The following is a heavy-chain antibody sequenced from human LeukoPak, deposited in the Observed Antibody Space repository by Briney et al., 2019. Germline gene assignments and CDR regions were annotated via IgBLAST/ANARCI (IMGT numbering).Heavy chain of an antibody. V-gene: IGHV3-53*01. Sequence: PGGSLRLSCAASGFSVSSNFMSWVRQAPGKGLEWVSVIYSGGTKYYADSVKGRLTISRDNSKNTLSLQMNSLRAEDTAVYYCARDGYGNNYMDVWGKGTTVTVSS. CDR3: ARDGYGNNYMDV. J-gene: IGHJ6*03. CDR2: IYSGGTK. D-gene: IGHD1/OR15-1a*01. CDR1: GFSVSSNF.